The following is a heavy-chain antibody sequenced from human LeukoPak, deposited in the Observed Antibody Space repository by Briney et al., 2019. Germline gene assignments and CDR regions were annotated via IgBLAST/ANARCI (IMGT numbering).Heavy chain of an antibody. J-gene: IGHJ4*02. Sequence: NPSETLSLTCAVYGGSFSGYYWSWIRQPPGKGLEWIGEINHSGSTNYNPSLKSRVTISVDTSKNQFSLKLSSVTAADTAVYYCARLGRSSGWSPTLDYWGQGTLVTVSS. V-gene: IGHV4-34*01. CDR2: INHSGST. CDR1: GGSFSGYY. D-gene: IGHD6-19*01. CDR3: ARLGRSSGWSPTLDY.